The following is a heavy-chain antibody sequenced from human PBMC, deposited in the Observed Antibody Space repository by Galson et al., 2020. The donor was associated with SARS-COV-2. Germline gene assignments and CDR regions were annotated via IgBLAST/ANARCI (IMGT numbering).Heavy chain of an antibody. CDR1: GFTFSSYA. CDR2: ISYVGRNK. V-gene: IGHV3-30*04. Sequence: GGSLRLSCAASGFTFSSYAMHWVRQAPGKGLEWVAVISYVGRNKYYADSVKGRFTIPRDNSKNTPYLQMNSLRAADTAVYYCATDTTRGYCTSCLYYVDYWGQGALVTVSS. D-gene: IGHD2-2*01. CDR3: ATDTTRGYCTSCLYYVDY. J-gene: IGHJ4*02.